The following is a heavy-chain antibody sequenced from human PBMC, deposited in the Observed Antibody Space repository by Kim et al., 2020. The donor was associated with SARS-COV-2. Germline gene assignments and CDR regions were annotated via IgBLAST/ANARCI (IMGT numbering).Heavy chain of an antibody. J-gene: IGHJ4*02. CDR3: ARSYFESSGYLAY. D-gene: IGHD3-22*01. CDR1: GITFNTYR. CDR2: ISSSSTTE. Sequence: GGSLRLSCAASGITFNTYRMNWVRQAPGKGLEWVASISSSSTTEYYADSVRGRFTISRDNSKNSLYLHMNSLRDEDTAVYYCARSYFESSGYLAYWGQGT. V-gene: IGHV3-48*02.